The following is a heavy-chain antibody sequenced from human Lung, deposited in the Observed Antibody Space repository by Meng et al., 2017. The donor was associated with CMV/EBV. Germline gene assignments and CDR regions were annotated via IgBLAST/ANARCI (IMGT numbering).Heavy chain of an antibody. J-gene: IGHJ6*02. CDR3: ARHPYHCNYYYYVIYV. D-gene: IGHD3-22*01. V-gene: IGHV5-51*01. Sequence: LMISXXGSGYSFISYWIGWVRQMPGKGLEWMGIIYPGDSDTRYSPSFQGKVIISADKSISTAYLQWSSLKASDTAMYYCARHPYHCNYYYYVIYVWGQGXTVTVSS. CDR1: GYSFISYW. CDR2: IYPGDSDT.